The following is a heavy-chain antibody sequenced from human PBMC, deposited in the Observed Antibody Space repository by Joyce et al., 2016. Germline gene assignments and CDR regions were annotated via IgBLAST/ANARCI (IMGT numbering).Heavy chain of an antibody. D-gene: IGHD3-3*01. J-gene: IGHJ4*02. CDR2: CRASGGST. Sequence: EVQLLESGGGLVQPGGSLRLSCAASGFTFSSYAMGWVRQAPWKGLDWVSTCRASGGSTYYADSVKGRFTISRDNSEDSLYLHMNSLRAEDTAVYYCATWAPTNYDFWSGYSYYFDNWGQGTLVTVSS. CDR3: ATWAPTNYDFWSGYSYYFDN. CDR1: GFTFSSYA. V-gene: IGHV3-23*01.